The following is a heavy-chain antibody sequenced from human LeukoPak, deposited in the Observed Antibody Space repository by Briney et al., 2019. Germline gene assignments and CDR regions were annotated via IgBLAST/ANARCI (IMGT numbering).Heavy chain of an antibody. CDR3: ARRFGELLNYMDV. CDR1: GFTLSSYA. D-gene: IGHD3-10*01. Sequence: GGSLRLSCAASGFTLSSYAMHWVRQAPGKGLEYVSAISGSGRSTYYANSVKGRFTISRDNSKNTLYLQMGSLRGEDMAVYFCARRFGELLNYMDVWGKGTTVTVSS. V-gene: IGHV3-64*01. CDR2: ISGSGRST. J-gene: IGHJ6*03.